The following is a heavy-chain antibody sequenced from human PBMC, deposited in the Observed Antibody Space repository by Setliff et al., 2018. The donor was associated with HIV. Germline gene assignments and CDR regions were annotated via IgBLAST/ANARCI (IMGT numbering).Heavy chain of an antibody. CDR3: AREAPSEPTRYYNFWSGYPDWFDP. J-gene: IGHJ5*02. CDR1: GDSINSGSYY. CDR2: IYNGGAS. Sequence: PSETLSLTCIVSGDSINSGSYYWGWIRQPPGKGLEWIGTIYNGGASHYHPSLKSRVIIFLDTSKNQFSLELTSVTAADTAVYYCAREAPSEPTRYYNFWSGYPDWFDPWGQGTLVTVSS. D-gene: IGHD3-3*01. V-gene: IGHV4-39*07.